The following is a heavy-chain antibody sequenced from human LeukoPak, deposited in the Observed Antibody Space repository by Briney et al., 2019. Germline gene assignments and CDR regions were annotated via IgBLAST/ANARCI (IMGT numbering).Heavy chain of an antibody. D-gene: IGHD2-15*01. CDR2: IWYDGSNK. CDR3: ARVKYCSAGSCYAAFDI. CDR1: GFTFSSYG. Sequence: PGGSLRLSCAASGFTFSSYGMHWVRQAPGKGLEWVAVIWYDGSNKYYADSVKGRFTISRDNSKNTLYLQMNSLRAEDTAVYYCARVKYCSAGSCYAAFDIWGQGTMVTVSS. J-gene: IGHJ3*02. V-gene: IGHV3-33*01.